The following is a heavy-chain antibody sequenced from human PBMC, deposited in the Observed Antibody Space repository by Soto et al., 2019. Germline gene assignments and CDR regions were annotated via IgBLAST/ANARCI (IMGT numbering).Heavy chain of an antibody. Sequence: TLSLTCVISSASIYSAGCSWTWTRKPPGKGLEWIGYIYHSGSTYYNPSLKSRVTISVDRSKNQFSLKLSSVTAADTAVYYCAAGGGLPRYYWGQGTLVTVS. J-gene: IGHJ4*02. CDR1: SASIYSAGCS. CDR2: IYHSGST. V-gene: IGHV4-30-2*01. D-gene: IGHD5-12*01. CDR3: AAGGGLPRYY.